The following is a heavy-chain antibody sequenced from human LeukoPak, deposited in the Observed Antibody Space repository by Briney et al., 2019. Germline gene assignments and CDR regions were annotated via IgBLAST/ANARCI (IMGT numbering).Heavy chain of an antibody. CDR1: GGTFSSYA. CDR3: ASGPVRGVIMHDLYDY. Sequence: SVKVSCKASGGTFSSYAISGVRQAPGQGLEWMGGIIPIFGTANYAQKFQGRVTITADKSTSTAYMELSSLRSEDTAVYYCASGPVRGVIMHDLYDYWGQGTLVTVSS. D-gene: IGHD3-10*01. J-gene: IGHJ4*02. CDR2: IIPIFGTA. V-gene: IGHV1-69*06.